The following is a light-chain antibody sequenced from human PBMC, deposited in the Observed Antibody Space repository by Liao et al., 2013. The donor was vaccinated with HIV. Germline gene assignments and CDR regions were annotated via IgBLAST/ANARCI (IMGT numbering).Light chain of an antibody. V-gene: IGLV3-1*01. CDR1: KLGNKY. CDR3: QAWDSGTVV. CDR2: QDT. J-gene: IGLJ3*02. Sequence: SYELTQPPSVSVSPGQTASITCSGDKLGNKYACWYQQKPGQSPVLVVYQDTKRPSGIPDRFSGSKSGNTATLTISGTQARDEADYYCQAWDSGTVVFGGGTKLTVL.